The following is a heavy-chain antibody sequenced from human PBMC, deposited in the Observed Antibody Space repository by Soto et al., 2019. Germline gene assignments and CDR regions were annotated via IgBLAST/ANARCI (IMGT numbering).Heavy chain of an antibody. CDR1: GGSFSDYY. CDR2: INHSGST. CDR3: AREVPSRYFDL. Sequence: QVRLQQWGAGLLKPSETLPLTCAVYGGSFSDYYWSWIRQPPGKGLEWIGEINHSGSTNYNPSLKSRVTISVDTSKNQFSLKLNSLTAADTAVYYCAREVPSRYFDLWGRGTPVTVSS. D-gene: IGHD3-10*01. V-gene: IGHV4-34*01. J-gene: IGHJ2*01.